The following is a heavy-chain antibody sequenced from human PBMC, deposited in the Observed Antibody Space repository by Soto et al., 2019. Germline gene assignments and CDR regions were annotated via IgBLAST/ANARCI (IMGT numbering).Heavy chain of an antibody. Sequence: EVQLVESGGGLVQPGGSLRLSCAASGFTFSSYDMHWVRQATGKGLEWVSAIGTAGDTYYPGSVKGRFTISRENAKNSLYLQMNSLRAEDTAVYYCARGGERQCLVRGVTGGWFDPWGQGTLVTVS. CDR1: GFTFSSYD. CDR3: ARGGERQCLVRGVTGGWFDP. CDR2: IGTAGDT. D-gene: IGHD6-19*01. J-gene: IGHJ5*02. V-gene: IGHV3-13*01.